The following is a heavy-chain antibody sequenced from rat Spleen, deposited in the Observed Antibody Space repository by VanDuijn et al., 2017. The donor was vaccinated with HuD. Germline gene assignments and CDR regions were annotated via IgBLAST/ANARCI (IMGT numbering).Heavy chain of an antibody. CDR1: GFTFSDYY. D-gene: IGHD1-11*01. J-gene: IGHJ3*01. Sequence: EVQLVESDGGLVQPGRSLKLSCAASGFTFSDYYMAWVRQAPTKGLEWVATISYDGSSTYYRDSVKGRFTISRDNAKSTLYLQMDSLRSEDTATYYCASELRRVGAYWGQGTLVTVSS. V-gene: IGHV5-29*01. CDR2: ISYDGSST. CDR3: ASELRRVGAY.